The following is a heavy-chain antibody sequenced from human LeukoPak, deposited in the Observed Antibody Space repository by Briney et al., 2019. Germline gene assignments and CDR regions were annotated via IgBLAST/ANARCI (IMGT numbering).Heavy chain of an antibody. V-gene: IGHV3-30*02. CDR2: IRSDGSYK. CDR3: AKDYYDSSGYY. J-gene: IGHJ4*02. Sequence: PGGSLRLSCAASGFTFSNYWMSWVRQAPGKGLEWVAFIRSDGSYKYYADSVKGRFTISRDNSKNTLYVQMNSLRAEDTAVYYCAKDYYDSSGYYWGQGTLVTVSS. CDR1: GFTFSNYW. D-gene: IGHD3-22*01.